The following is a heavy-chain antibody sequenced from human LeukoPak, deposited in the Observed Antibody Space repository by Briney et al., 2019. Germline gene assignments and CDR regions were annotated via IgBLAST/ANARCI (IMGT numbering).Heavy chain of an antibody. CDR1: GGSISSYY. V-gene: IGHV4-4*07. CDR2: IYTSGST. J-gene: IGHJ3*02. CDR3: WRQVRDAFDI. Sequence: SETLSLTCTVSGGSISSYYWSWIRQPAGKGLECIGRIYTSGSTNYNPSLKSRVTMSEDTSKNQFSLKMSPVTAADPAVYYWWRQVRDAFDIWGQGTMVTVSS.